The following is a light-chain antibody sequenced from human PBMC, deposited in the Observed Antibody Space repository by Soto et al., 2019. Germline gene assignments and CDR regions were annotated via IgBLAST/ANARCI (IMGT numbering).Light chain of an antibody. J-gene: IGKJ3*01. V-gene: IGKV1-33*01. CDR3: LQYDILPRA. CDR1: QDISIY. Sequence: DLQMTQSPSSLSASVGDRVTITCQASQDISIYLNWYQHKPGKAPKLVIYDASNLETGVPSRFSGSGSGTDFTLTISSLQPEDFATYYCLQYDILPRAFGPGTKVDIK. CDR2: DAS.